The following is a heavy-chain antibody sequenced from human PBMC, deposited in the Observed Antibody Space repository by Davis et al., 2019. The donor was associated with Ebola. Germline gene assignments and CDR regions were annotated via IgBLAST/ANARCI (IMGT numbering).Heavy chain of an antibody. CDR2: IYYSGST. CDR1: GGSISSYY. D-gene: IGHD7-27*01. Sequence: PSETLSLTCTVSGGSISSYYWSWIRQPPGKGLEWIGYIYYSGSTNYNPSLKSRVTISVDTSKNQFSLKLSSVTAADTAVYYCARVTGHGHDIWGQGTMVTVSS. V-gene: IGHV4-59*12. CDR3: ARVTGHGHDI. J-gene: IGHJ3*02.